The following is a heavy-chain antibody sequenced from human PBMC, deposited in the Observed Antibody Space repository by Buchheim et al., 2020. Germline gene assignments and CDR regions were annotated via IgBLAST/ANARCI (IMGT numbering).Heavy chain of an antibody. CDR3: ARNPREDGFGEFSYGMDV. D-gene: IGHD3-10*01. CDR1: GFTFSSYA. J-gene: IGHJ6*02. V-gene: IGHV3-30-3*01. CDR2: ISYDGSNK. Sequence: QVQLVESGGGVVQPGRSLRLSCAASGFTFSSYAMHWVRQAPGKGLEWVAVISYDGSNKYYADSVKGRFTISRDNSKNPLYLQMNSLRAEDTAVYYCARNPREDGFGEFSYGMDVWGQGTT.